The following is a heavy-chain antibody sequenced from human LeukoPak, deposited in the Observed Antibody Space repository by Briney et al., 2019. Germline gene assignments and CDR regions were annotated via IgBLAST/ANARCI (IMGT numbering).Heavy chain of an antibody. CDR3: ARSNWNDYGDSTEAFDI. CDR1: GGSISSYY. D-gene: IGHD4-17*01. J-gene: IGHJ3*02. V-gene: IGHV4-59*01. CDR2: IYYSGST. Sequence: SETLSLTCTVSGGSISSYYWSWIRQPPGKGLEWIGYIYYSGSTNYNPSLKSRVTISVDTSKNQFSLKLSSVTAADTAVHYCARSNWNDYGDSTEAFDIWGQGTMVTVSS.